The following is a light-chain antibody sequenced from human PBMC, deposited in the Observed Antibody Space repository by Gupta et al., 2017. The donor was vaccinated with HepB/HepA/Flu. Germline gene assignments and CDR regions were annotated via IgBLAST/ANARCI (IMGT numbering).Light chain of an antibody. CDR3: QSYDSSRNARV. CDR2: GST. CDR1: SSNIGAGHD. J-gene: IGLJ3*02. V-gene: IGLV1-40*01. Sequence: QSVLTQPPSVSGAPGQRVTISCTGSSSNIGAGHDVHWYQQLPGTVPKLLIYGSTNRPSGVPDRFSGSKSGTSASLAITGLQAEDEADYYCQSYDSSRNARVFGGGTKVTVL.